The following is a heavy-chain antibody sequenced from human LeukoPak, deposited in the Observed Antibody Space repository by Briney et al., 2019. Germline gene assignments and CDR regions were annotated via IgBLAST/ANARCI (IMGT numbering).Heavy chain of an antibody. D-gene: IGHD2-15*01. CDR2: ISAYNGNT. Sequence: ASVKVSCKASGYTFTSSGISWVRQAPGQGLEWMGWISAYNGNTNYAQKLQGRVTMTTDTSTSTAYMELRSLRSDDTAVYYCARSCSGGSCYPYDAFDIWGQGTMVTVSS. CDR1: GYTFTSSG. V-gene: IGHV1-18*01. J-gene: IGHJ3*02. CDR3: ARSCSGGSCYPYDAFDI.